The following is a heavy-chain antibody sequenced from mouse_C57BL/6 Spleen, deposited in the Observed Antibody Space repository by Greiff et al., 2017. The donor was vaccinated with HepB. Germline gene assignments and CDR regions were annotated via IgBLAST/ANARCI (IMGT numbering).Heavy chain of an antibody. D-gene: IGHD1-1*01. V-gene: IGHV3-6*01. Sequence: EVKLMESGPGLVKPSQSLSLTCSVTGYSITSGYYWNWIRQFPGNKLEWMGYISYDGSNNYNPSLKNRISITRDTTKNQFFLKLNSVTTEDTATYYYARADYYGSPYYFDYWGQGTTLTVSS. CDR2: ISYDGSN. CDR3: ARADYYGSPYYFDY. CDR1: GYSITSGYY. J-gene: IGHJ2*01.